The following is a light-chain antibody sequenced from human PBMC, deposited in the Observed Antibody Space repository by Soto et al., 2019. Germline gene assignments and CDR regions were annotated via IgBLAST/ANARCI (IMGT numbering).Light chain of an antibody. CDR1: QSVSSN. V-gene: IGKV3-15*01. Sequence: EILMTQSPVTLSVSPGDRATLSCRASQSVSSNLAWYQQRPGQAPRLLIHGASTMATGVPARFSGSGSGTEFTLTISSLQSEEFAVYYCQQYKNLWTFGQGTKVQIK. CDR2: GAS. CDR3: QQYKNLWT. J-gene: IGKJ1*01.